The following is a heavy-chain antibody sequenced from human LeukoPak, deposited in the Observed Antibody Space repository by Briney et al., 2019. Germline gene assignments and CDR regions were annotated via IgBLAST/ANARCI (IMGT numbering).Heavy chain of an antibody. CDR3: AKVSERYCSGGSCYGDY. J-gene: IGHJ4*02. V-gene: IGHV3-23*01. Sequence: GGSLRLSCAASGFTFSSYAMSWVRQAPGKGLEWVSAISGSGGSTYYADSVKDRFTISRDNSKNTLYLQMNSLRAEDTAVYYCAKVSERYCSGGSCYGDYWGQGTLVTVSS. CDR2: ISGSGGST. D-gene: IGHD2-15*01. CDR1: GFTFSSYA.